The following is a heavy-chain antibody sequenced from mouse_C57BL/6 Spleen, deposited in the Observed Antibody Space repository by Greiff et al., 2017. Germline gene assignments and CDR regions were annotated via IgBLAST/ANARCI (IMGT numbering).Heavy chain of an antibody. CDR2: IWSGGST. D-gene: IGHD2-2*01. V-gene: IGHV2-2*01. CDR1: GFSLTSYG. Sequence: VKLMESGPGLVQPSQSLSITCTVSGFSLTSYGVHWVRQSPGKGLEWLGVIWSGGSTDYNAAFISRLSISKDNSKGQVFFKMNSLQADDTAIYYCARNGVTWYFGVWGTGTTVTVSS. CDR3: ARNGVTWYFGV. J-gene: IGHJ1*03.